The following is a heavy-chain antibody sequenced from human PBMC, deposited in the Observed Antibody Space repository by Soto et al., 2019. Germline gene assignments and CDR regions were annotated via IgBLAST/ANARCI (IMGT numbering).Heavy chain of an antibody. Sequence: ASVKVSCKASGYTFTSYDINWVRQATGQGLEWMGWMNPNSGNTGYAQKFQGRVTMTRNTSISTAYMELSSLRSEDTAVYYCARDDDYYGSGSYYGNYYYYGIDVWGQGTTVTVSS. V-gene: IGHV1-8*01. D-gene: IGHD3-10*01. CDR3: ARDDDYYGSGSYYGNYYYYGIDV. J-gene: IGHJ6*02. CDR2: MNPNSGNT. CDR1: GYTFTSYD.